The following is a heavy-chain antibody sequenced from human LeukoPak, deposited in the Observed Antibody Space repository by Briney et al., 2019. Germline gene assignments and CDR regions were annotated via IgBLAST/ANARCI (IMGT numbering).Heavy chain of an antibody. D-gene: IGHD3-3*01. CDR2: ISGSGGST. J-gene: IGHJ6*02. CDR1: GFTFSSYA. CDR3: ASPGYDFWSGYFYGMDV. Sequence: QPGGSLRLSCAASGFTFSSYAMSWVRQAPGKGLEWVSAISGSGGSTYYADSVKGRFTISRDNSKNTLYLQMNSLRAEDTAVYYCASPGYDFWSGYFYGMDVWGQGTTVTVSS. V-gene: IGHV3-23*01.